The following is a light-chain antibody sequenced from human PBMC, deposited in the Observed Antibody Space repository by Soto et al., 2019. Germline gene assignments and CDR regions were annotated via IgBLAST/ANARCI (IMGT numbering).Light chain of an antibody. CDR1: QSVLYSSNNKNY. V-gene: IGKV4-1*01. Sequence: DIVMTQSPDSLAVSLGERATINCKSSQSVLYSSNNKNYLAWYQQKPGQPPKLLIYWASTRESGVPDRFSGSVSGTDFTLTISSLQAEDVAVYHCQQYYSTPPVTFGPGTKVDIK. J-gene: IGKJ3*01. CDR2: WAS. CDR3: QQYYSTPPVT.